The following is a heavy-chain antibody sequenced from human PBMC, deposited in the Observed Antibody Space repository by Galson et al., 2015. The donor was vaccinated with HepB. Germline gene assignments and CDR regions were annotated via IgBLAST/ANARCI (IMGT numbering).Heavy chain of an antibody. CDR3: ANHGASTARIYFDY. V-gene: IGHV3-23*01. CDR2: ISGPGVST. CDR1: GFAFDSYA. D-gene: IGHD4/OR15-4a*01. Sequence: SLRLSCAASGFAFDSYAMTWVRQAPGKGLEWVSTISGPGVSTYYADSVKGRFTISRDNSQNTVSLQMNSLRAEDSALYYCANHGASTARIYFDYWSRGTLVTVSS. J-gene: IGHJ4*02.